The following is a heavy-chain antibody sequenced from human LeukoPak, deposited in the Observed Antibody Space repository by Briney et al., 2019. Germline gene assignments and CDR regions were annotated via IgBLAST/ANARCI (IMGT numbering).Heavy chain of an antibody. CDR3: ARAVAAAGTAPSDY. V-gene: IGHV1-3*01. D-gene: IGHD6-13*01. Sequence: ASVKVSCKASGYTFTGYYMHWVRQAPGQGLEWMGWINAGNGNTKYSQKFQGRVTITRDTSASTAYMELSSLRSEDTAVYYCARAVAAAGTAPSDYWGQGTLVTVSS. CDR1: GYTFTGYY. CDR2: INAGNGNT. J-gene: IGHJ4*02.